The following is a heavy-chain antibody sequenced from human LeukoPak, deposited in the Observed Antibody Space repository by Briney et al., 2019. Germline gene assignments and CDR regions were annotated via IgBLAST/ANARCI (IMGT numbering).Heavy chain of an antibody. V-gene: IGHV3-53*01. CDR1: GFTVSSNY. D-gene: IGHD6-19*01. Sequence: GESLRLSCAASGFTVSSNYMSWVRQPPGKGLEWVSVIYSGGSTYYADSVKGRFTISIDNSKNTLYLQLNSLSAEDTAVYYCARGIEVAGYLFFDYWGQGTMVTVSS. CDR2: IYSGGST. J-gene: IGHJ4*03. CDR3: ARGIEVAGYLFFDY.